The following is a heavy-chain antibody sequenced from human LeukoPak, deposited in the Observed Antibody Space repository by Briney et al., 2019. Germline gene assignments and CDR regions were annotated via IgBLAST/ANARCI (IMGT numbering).Heavy chain of an antibody. CDR3: ATDRDNSDWQKRFDS. CDR2: INQDASEI. CDR1: GFTFSTYW. D-gene: IGHD2-21*02. Sequence: GGSLRLSCAASGFTFSTYWMNWYRQAPGKGLEWVGNINQDASEINYVDSVRGRFTISRDNAKSSLHLQMDSLRAEDTAVYYCATDRDNSDWQKRFDSWGQGTLVTVSS. V-gene: IGHV3-7*01. J-gene: IGHJ4*02.